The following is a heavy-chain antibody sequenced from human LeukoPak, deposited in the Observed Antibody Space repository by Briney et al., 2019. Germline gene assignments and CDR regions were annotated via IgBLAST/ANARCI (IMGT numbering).Heavy chain of an antibody. CDR2: INPNSGGT. D-gene: IGHD3-3*01. CDR1: GYTFTGYY. Sequence: ASVKVSCKASGYTFTGYYMHWVRQAPGQGLEWMGWINPNSGGTNYAQKFQGRVTMTRDTSISTAYMELSRLRSEDTAVYYCARGGTWGYYDFWSGTPEDNWFDPWGQGTLVTVSS. V-gene: IGHV1-2*02. CDR3: ARGGTWGYYDFWSGTPEDNWFDP. J-gene: IGHJ5*02.